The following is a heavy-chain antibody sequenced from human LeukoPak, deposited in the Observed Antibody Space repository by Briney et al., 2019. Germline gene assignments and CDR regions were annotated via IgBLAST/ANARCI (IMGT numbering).Heavy chain of an antibody. V-gene: IGHV1-2*02. J-gene: IGHJ4*02. Sequence: ASVKVSCKASGYTFTGYYMHWVRQAPGQGLEWMGWINPNSGGTNYAQKFQGGVTMTRDTSISTAYMELSRLRSDDTAVYYCAGALLWFGESKRNHFDYWGQGTLVTVSS. CDR2: INPNSGGT. CDR3: AGALLWFGESKRNHFDY. CDR1: GYTFTGYY. D-gene: IGHD3-10*01.